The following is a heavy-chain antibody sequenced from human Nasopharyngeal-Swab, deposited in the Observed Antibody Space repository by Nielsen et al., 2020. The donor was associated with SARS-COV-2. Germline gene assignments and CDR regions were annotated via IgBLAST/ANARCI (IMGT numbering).Heavy chain of an antibody. Sequence: GESLKIAWAAAGFTFRSYAMHWVRQAPGKGLEWVAGLSYDGSNKYYADSVKGRFTISRDNSKNTLYLQMNSLRAEDTAVYYCARDLGSYLDYWGQGTLVTVSS. CDR3: ARDLGSYLDY. D-gene: IGHD3-10*01. J-gene: IGHJ4*02. CDR2: LSYDGSNK. CDR1: GFTFRSYA. V-gene: IGHV3-30-3*01.